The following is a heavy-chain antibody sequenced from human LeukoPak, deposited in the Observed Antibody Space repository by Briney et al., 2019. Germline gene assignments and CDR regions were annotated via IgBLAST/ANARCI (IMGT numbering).Heavy chain of an antibody. CDR3: ARLGATPTNYYYYGLDV. J-gene: IGHJ6*02. CDR1: GYDFATYW. D-gene: IGHD2-8*01. CDR2: IYPRDSDT. Sequence: GESLKISCKTSGYDFATYWIGWVRHMPGKGLEWMAIIYPRDSDTRYSPSSQGHVTISADRSTNTAYLQWSSLKASDTAIYYCARLGATPTNYYYYGLDVWGQGTTVTVSS. V-gene: IGHV5-51*01.